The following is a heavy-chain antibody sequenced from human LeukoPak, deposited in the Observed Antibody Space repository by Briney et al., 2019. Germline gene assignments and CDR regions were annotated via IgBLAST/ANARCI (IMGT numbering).Heavy chain of an antibody. V-gene: IGHV3-33*01. CDR2: IWYDGSKK. D-gene: IGHD2/OR15-2a*01. CDR1: GFTFSSYG. J-gene: IGHJ4*02. CDR3: ARGDLDYFYYFDY. Sequence: PGGSLRLSCAASGFTFSSYGMHWFRQAPGKGLEWVVVIWYDGSKKYYADTVKGRFTISRDNSKNTLYLQMNSLRAEDTAVYYCARGDLDYFYYFDYWGQGTLVTVSS.